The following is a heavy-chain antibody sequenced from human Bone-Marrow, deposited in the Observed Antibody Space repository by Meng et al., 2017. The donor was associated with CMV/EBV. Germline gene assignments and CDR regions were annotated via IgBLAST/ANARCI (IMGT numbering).Heavy chain of an antibody. CDR3: ARDGSSSWYSFDY. J-gene: IGHJ4*02. Sequence: GESLKISCAASGFTFSSYSMNWVRQAPGKGLEWVSYISTSSTTIYYADSVKGRFTISRDNAKNSLYLQMNSLRAEDTAVYYCARDGSSSWYSFDYWGQGTLVTVSS. CDR1: GFTFSSYS. V-gene: IGHV3-48*04. CDR2: ISTSSTTI. D-gene: IGHD6-13*01.